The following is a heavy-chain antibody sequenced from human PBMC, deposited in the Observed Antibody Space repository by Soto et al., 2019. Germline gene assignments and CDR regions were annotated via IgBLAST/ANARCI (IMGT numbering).Heavy chain of an antibody. J-gene: IGHJ6*03. V-gene: IGHV3-7*04. CDR1: GFTFSSYW. Sequence: PGGSLRLSCAASGFTFSSYWRSWVRQAPGKGLEWVANIKQDGSEKYYVDSVKGRFTISRDNAKNSLYLQMNSLRAEDTAVYYCARVDIVVVVAATLGYYYYMDVWGKGTTVTSP. CDR3: ARVDIVVVVAATLGYYYYMDV. D-gene: IGHD2-15*01. CDR2: IKQDGSEK.